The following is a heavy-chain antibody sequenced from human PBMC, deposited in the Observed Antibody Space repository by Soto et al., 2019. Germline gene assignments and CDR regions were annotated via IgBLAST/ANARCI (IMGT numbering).Heavy chain of an antibody. CDR1: GFTFSSYA. J-gene: IGHJ6*02. Sequence: GGSLRLSCAASGFTFSSYAMSWVRQAPGKGLEWVSAISGSGGSTYYADSVKGRFTISRDNSKNTLYLQMNSLRAEDTAVYYCAKVSCCFTNTAYTGMYVRGQGTTVTVS. CDR3: AKVSCCFTNTAYTGMYV. CDR2: ISGSGGST. V-gene: IGHV3-23*01. D-gene: IGHD2-15*01.